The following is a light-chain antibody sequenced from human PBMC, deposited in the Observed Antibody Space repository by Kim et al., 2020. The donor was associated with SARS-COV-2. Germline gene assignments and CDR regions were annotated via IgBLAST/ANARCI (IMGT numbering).Light chain of an antibody. CDR3: QQSYSSPPT. Sequence: ASIGDRVTITYGASQSISRHFNWYQKRPGEAPKLLIYGASNLQSGVPPRFSGSGSGTDFTLTISSLQPEDFATYYCQQSYSSPPTFGQGTKVDIK. J-gene: IGKJ1*01. V-gene: IGKV1-39*01. CDR2: GAS. CDR1: QSISRH.